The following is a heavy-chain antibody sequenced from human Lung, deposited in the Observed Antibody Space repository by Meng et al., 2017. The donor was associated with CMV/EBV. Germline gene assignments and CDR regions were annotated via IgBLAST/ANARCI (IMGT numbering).Heavy chain of an antibody. CDR3: ARGPSITVGGVIIWPLED. V-gene: IGHV1-69*05. J-gene: IGHJ4*02. Sequence: SVKVSXKASGGTFRSTSLMWVRQAPGQGLEWMGGITPAIETADYAQKFRDRVTITTDDSATTAYMEMNSLRSEDTAVYFCARGPSITVGGVIIWPLEDWGQGTXVTVSS. D-gene: IGHD3-16*02. CDR1: GGTFRSTS. CDR2: ITPAIETA.